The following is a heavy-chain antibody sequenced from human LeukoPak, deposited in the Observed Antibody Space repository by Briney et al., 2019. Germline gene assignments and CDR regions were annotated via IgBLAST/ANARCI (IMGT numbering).Heavy chain of an antibody. D-gene: IGHD3-22*01. CDR1: GSTFDDYG. CDR2: INWNGGST. Sequence: PGGSLRLSCAASGSTFDDYGMSWVRQAPGKGLEWVSGINWNGGSTGYADSVKGRFTISRDNAKNSLYLQMNSLRAEDTALYYCATPYYYDSSGYYVHWGQGTLVTVYS. CDR3: ATPYYYDSSGYYVH. V-gene: IGHV3-20*04. J-gene: IGHJ4*02.